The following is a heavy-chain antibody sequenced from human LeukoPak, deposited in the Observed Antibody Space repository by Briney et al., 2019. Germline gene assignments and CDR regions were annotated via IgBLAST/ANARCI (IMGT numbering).Heavy chain of an antibody. CDR3: AKEARYDSSGYLDY. Sequence: GGSLRLSCAASGFTFSSYSMNWVRQAPGKGLEWVSSISSSSSYIYYADSVKGRFTISRDNSKNTLYLQMNSLRAEDTAVYYCAKEARYDSSGYLDYWGQGTLVTVSS. CDR1: GFTFSSYS. J-gene: IGHJ4*02. D-gene: IGHD3-22*01. V-gene: IGHV3-21*04. CDR2: ISSSSSYI.